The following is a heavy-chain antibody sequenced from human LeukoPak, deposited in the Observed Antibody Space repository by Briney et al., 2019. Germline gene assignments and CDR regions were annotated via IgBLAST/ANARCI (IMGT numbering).Heavy chain of an antibody. CDR3: ARDTYCSSTSCYNSGGDYYYYMDV. J-gene: IGHJ6*03. CDR2: INPSGGST. CDR1: GYTFTNYY. D-gene: IGHD2-2*02. V-gene: IGHV1-46*01. Sequence: ASVKVSCKASGYTFTNYYMHWVRQAPGQGLEWMGIINPSGGSTTYAQKFQGRVTMTRDTSTSTAYMELSSLRSEDTAVYYCARDTYCSSTSCYNSGGDYYYYMDVWGKGTTVTVSS.